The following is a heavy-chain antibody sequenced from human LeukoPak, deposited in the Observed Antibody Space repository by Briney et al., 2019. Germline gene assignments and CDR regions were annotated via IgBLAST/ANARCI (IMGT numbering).Heavy chain of an antibody. CDR2: ISPTGSTT. V-gene: IGHV3-74*01. Sequence: GGSLRLSCTASGFSFSGHWMHWARQLPGKGLVWVSRISPTGSTTSYADSVKGRFTVSRDNAKNTLYLQMNSLRAEDTALYYCARSDYHNSGSHTVFDAFDIRGQGTRVTVPS. D-gene: IGHD3-10*01. CDR3: ARSDYHNSGSHTVFDAFDI. J-gene: IGHJ3*02. CDR1: GFSFSGHW.